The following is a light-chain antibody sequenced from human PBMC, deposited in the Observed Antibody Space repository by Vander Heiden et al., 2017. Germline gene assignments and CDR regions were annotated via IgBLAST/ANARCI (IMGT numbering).Light chain of an antibody. Sequence: DFPMTQSPSSLSASVGDSVPITCRASQGIRNELGWYQQKPGKAPKRLIYGASSLQSGVPSRFSGSGSGTEFTLTISSLQPEDFATYFCLHYNSYPITFGQGTRLENK. CDR1: QGIRNE. V-gene: IGKV1-17*01. CDR3: LHYNSYPIT. CDR2: GAS. J-gene: IGKJ5*01.